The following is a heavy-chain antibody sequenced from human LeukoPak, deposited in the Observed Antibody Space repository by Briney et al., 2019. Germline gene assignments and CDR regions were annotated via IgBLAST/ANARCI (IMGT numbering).Heavy chain of an antibody. V-gene: IGHV4-34*01. CDR3: AREGYCSSTSCSAFDY. J-gene: IGHJ4*02. Sequence: SETLSLTCAVYGGSFSGYYWSWIRQPPGKGLEWIGEINHSGSTNYNPSLKSRVTISVDTSENQFSLKLSSVTAADTAVYYCAREGYCSSTSCSAFDYWGQGTLVTVSS. CDR2: INHSGST. CDR1: GGSFSGYY. D-gene: IGHD2-2*01.